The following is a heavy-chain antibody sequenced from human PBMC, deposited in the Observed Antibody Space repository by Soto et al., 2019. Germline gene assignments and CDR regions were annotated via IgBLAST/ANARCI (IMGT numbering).Heavy chain of an antibody. J-gene: IGHJ4*01. CDR3: ARVPDY. CDR2: MYHSGST. D-gene: IGHD2-2*01. CDR1: CGTSGSRGYS. Sequence: PSQTLSLTCAVSCGTSGSRGYSRSCIKQTPGKGLEWIGYMYHSGSTYYNPSLKSRVTISLDRSKNQFSLKLSSVTAAETAVYNCARVPDYWGQGILVPVPS. V-gene: IGHV4-30-2*01.